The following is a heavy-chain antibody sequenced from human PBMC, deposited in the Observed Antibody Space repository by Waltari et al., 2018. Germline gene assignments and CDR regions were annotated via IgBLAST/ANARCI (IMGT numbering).Heavy chain of an antibody. CDR2: VDPDDGQT. Sequence: EVRLLQSGAEVKTPGTTFTISCRLSVYTLRSSYLHWIQQAPGKGLQWMGLVDPDDGQTIYAEALQGRISMTADSSRKTVYMELTSLTSDDSAVYYCATGLGDSISASRPFEIWGQGTVITVSS. J-gene: IGHJ3*02. D-gene: IGHD3-3*02. CDR1: VYTLRSSY. V-gene: IGHV1-69-2*01. CDR3: ATGLGDSISASRPFEI.